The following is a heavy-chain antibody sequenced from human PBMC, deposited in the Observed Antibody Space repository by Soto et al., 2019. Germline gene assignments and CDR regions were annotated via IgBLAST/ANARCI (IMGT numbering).Heavy chain of an antibody. J-gene: IGHJ4*02. CDR3: ARARYDSSGHPYFDY. Sequence: QVQLVQSGAEVKKPGASVKVSCKASGYTFTSWHILWVRQAPGQGLEWTGKINPSAGNTNYAQKFQGRVTMTRDTATNTAYMELSSLTSEDTAVYYCARARYDSSGHPYFDYWGQGTLVTVSS. V-gene: IGHV1-46*01. D-gene: IGHD3-22*01. CDR1: GYTFTSWH. CDR2: INPSAGNT.